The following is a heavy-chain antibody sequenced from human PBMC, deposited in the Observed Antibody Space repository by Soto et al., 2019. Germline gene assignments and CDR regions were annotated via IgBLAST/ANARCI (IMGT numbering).Heavy chain of an antibody. J-gene: IGHJ3*02. V-gene: IGHV1-18*01. CDR1: GYTFTSYG. Sequence: QVQLVQSGAAVKKPGASVKVSCKASGYTFTSYGISWVRQAPGQGLEWMGWISAYNGNTNYAQKLQGRVTMTTDTSTSTAYMELRSLRSDDTAVYYCARDLLRAGRGPFGAFDIWGQGTMVTVSS. CDR2: ISAYNGNT. D-gene: IGHD3-9*01. CDR3: ARDLLRAGRGPFGAFDI.